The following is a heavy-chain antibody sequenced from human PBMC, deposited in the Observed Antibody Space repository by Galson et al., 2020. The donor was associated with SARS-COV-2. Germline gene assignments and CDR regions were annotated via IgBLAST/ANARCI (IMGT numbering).Heavy chain of an antibody. J-gene: IGHJ6*02. Sequence: GGSLRLSCAASGFTFSNNWMHWVRQAPGKGLVWVSRINGDGRSRTYEDSVKGRFTISRDSAKNTVSLQMNSLRAEDTAVYYCATQEFYYGSSGYEEADYGMDVWGQGTTVTVSS. CDR1: GFTFSNNW. CDR2: INGDGRSR. V-gene: IGHV3-74*01. CDR3: ATQEFYYGSSGYEEADYGMDV. D-gene: IGHD3-22*01.